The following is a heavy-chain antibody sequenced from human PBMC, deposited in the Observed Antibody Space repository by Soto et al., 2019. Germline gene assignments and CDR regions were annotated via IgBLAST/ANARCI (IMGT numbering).Heavy chain of an antibody. Sequence: PSETPYLSCTVSGGPSSRYSCCWILQPAGKGLEWIERIYTSVSTNYNPALKSRVTMSVDTSKNQFSLKLSSVTAADTAVYYCARDSHGSSTRWYSYGMDVSAQVPTLFVS. D-gene: IGHD6-13*01. CDR1: GGPSSRYS. J-gene: IGHJ6*02. V-gene: IGHV4-4*07. CDR2: IYTSVST. CDR3: ARDSHGSSTRWYSYGMDV.